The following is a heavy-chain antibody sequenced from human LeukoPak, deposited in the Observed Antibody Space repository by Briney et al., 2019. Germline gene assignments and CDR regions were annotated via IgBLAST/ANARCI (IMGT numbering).Heavy chain of an antibody. CDR1: GFTFSSYS. CDR3: AREGYCSSTSCPRYYMDV. V-gene: IGHV3-48*01. Sequence: PGGSLRLSCAASGFTFSSYSMNWVRQAPGKGLEWVSYISSGSTTIYYADTVKGRFTISRDNAKNSLYLEMNSLRAEDTAVYFCAREGYCSSTSCPRYYMDVWGEGTTVSVSS. D-gene: IGHD2-2*01. J-gene: IGHJ6*03. CDR2: ISSGSTTI.